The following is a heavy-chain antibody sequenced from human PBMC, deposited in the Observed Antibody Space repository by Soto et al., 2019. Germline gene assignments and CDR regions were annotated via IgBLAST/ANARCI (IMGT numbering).Heavy chain of an antibody. V-gene: IGHV1-18*01. J-gene: IGHJ6*02. Sequence: ASVKVSCKASGYPFISFGVTWVRQAPGQGLEWMGWISGYNANTNYAEKLQGRVSMTTDTSTTTAYMELWSLRSDDTAVYYCARAHPYTYSTPSLDVWGQGTTVTVSS. CDR1: GYPFISFG. CDR3: ARAHPYTYSTPSLDV. D-gene: IGHD2-15*01. CDR2: ISGYNANT.